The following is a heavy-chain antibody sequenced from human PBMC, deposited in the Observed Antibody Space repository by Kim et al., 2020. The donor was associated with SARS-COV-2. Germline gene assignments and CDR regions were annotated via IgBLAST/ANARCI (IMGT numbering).Heavy chain of an antibody. D-gene: IGHD2-15*01. CDR3: ARDISLYCSGGSCYPTHYYYYGMDV. J-gene: IGHJ6*02. V-gene: IGHV3-30*04. Sequence: GGSLRLSCAASGFTFSSYAMHWVRQAPGKGLEWVAVISYDGSNKYYADSVKGRFTISRDNSKNTLYLQMNSLRAEDTAVYYCARDISLYCSGGSCYPTHYYYYGMDVWGQGTTVTVSS. CDR2: ISYDGSNK. CDR1: GFTFSSYA.